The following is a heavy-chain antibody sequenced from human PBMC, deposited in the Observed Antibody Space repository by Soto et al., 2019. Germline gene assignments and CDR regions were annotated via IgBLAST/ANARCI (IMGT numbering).Heavy chain of an antibody. Sequence: PSETLSLTCTVSGGSISSGGYYWSWIRQHPGKGLEWIGYIYYSGSTYYNPSLKSRVTISVDASKNQFSLKLSSVTAADTAVYYCARALITMVRGVIIRGYYYMDVWGKGTTVTVSS. D-gene: IGHD3-10*01. CDR3: ARALITMVRGVIIRGYYYMDV. J-gene: IGHJ6*03. CDR2: IYYSGST. V-gene: IGHV4-31*03. CDR1: GGSISSGGYY.